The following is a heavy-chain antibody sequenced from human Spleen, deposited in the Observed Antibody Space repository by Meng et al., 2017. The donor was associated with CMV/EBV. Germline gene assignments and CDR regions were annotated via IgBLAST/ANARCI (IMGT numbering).Heavy chain of an antibody. CDR3: ASSLRFLEWLWDF. V-gene: IGHV1-2*02. J-gene: IGHJ4*02. D-gene: IGHD3-3*01. CDR1: EYTFTAYY. Sequence: KASEYTFTAYYMHWVRQAAGQGPEWMGWINPNSGETHYAQKFQDRVTLTRDTSISTAYMDLSNLRSDDTAVYYCASSLRFLEWLWDFWGQGTLVTVSS. CDR2: INPNSGET.